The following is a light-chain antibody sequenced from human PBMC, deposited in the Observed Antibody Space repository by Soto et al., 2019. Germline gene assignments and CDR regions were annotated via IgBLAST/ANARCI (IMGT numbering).Light chain of an antibody. CDR1: SSDVGGYKY. V-gene: IGLV2-14*01. CDR2: DVS. Sequence: QSALTQPASVSGSPGQSITISCTGTSSDVGGYKYVSWYQQHPGKAPKLMFYDVSNRPSGVSDRFSASKSGNTASLTISGLHAEDEADYYCSSYTTSGARVFGGGTKLTVL. CDR3: SSYTTSGARV. J-gene: IGLJ2*01.